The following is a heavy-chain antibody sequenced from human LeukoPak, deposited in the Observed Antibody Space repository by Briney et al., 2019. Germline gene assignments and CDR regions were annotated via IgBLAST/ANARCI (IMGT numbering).Heavy chain of an antibody. D-gene: IGHD1-26*01. CDR1: GGTFSSYA. J-gene: IGHJ3*02. Sequence: GASVKVSCKASGGTFSSYAISWVRQAPGQGLEWMGGIIPIFGTANYAQKFQGRVTITADKSTSTAYMELSSLRSEDTAVYYCARLGGSYYDDGAFDIWGQGTMVTVSS. CDR2: IIPIFGTA. V-gene: IGHV1-69*06. CDR3: ARLGGSYYDDGAFDI.